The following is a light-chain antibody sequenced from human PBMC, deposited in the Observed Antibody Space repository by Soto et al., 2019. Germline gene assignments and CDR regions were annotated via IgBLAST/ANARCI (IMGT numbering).Light chain of an antibody. V-gene: IGKV1-8*01. J-gene: IGKJ1*01. CDR2: AAS. CDR3: QQYYSYPWT. Sequence: AIRMTQSPSSFSASTGDRVTLTCRARQDISSYLAWYQQKPGKAPNLLISAASTLQGGVPSRFSGSGSGTDFTLTISCLQSEDFATYYCQQYYSYPWTFGQGTKVEIK. CDR1: QDISSY.